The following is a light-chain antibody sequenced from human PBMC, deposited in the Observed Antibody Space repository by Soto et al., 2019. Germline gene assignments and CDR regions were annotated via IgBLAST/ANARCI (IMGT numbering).Light chain of an antibody. CDR3: QQLHSFVLT. J-gene: IGKJ4*01. Sequence: IQLTQSPSSLSASIGDRVTITCRASQDIYIYLAWYQQKSGEAPRLLIYGASTLQSGFPSRFSGSRSGTDFTLTIRSLQPEDFATYYCQQLHSFVLTFGGGTKVEMK. V-gene: IGKV1-9*01. CDR1: QDIYIY. CDR2: GAS.